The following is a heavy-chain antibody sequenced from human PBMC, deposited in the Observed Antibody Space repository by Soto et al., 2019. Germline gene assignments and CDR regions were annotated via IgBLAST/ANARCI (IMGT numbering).Heavy chain of an antibody. J-gene: IGHJ4*02. V-gene: IGHV1-69*01. CDR3: AREREVGGYAFDS. CDR1: GGAFSSYA. D-gene: IGHD3-16*01. Sequence: QVQLVQSGTEVKKPGSSVKVSCKASGGAFSSYAITWVRQAPGQGLEWMGGIIPMFGTANYAQKFQDRVTITADESTTTAYMELSSLISEDTALYYCAREREVGGYAFDSWGQGTLVTVSS. CDR2: IIPMFGTA.